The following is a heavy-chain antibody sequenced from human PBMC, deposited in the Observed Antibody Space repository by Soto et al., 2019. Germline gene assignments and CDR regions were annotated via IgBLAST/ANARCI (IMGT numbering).Heavy chain of an antibody. V-gene: IGHV3-7*01. CDR2: IKQAGNEK. CDR3: ARDLGHPPYAIDH. D-gene: IGHD2-2*01. J-gene: IGHJ4*02. Sequence: GGSLRLSCAASGCTFSDYLMTWVRQAPGKGLEWVATIKQAGNEKYYVDSVKGRFTISRDNAKNSLYLQLNALRVEDTAVYYCARDLGHPPYAIDHWGQGTLVTVSS. CDR1: GCTFSDYL.